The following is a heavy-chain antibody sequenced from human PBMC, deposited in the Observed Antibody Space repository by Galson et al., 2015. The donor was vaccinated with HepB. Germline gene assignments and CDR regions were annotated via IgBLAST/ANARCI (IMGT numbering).Heavy chain of an antibody. V-gene: IGHV2-5*02. CDR3: AYNYNFWTHYSPNYIWFDP. D-gene: IGHD3/OR15-3a*01. J-gene: IGHJ5*02. CDR1: GFSLSTTGAG. CDR2: IYWDDDK. Sequence: PALVKPTQTLTLTCTFSGFSLSTTGAGVGWIRQPPGKAPEWLALIYWDDDKHYSPSLKSRLTITKDTSKNQVVLTMTNMDPVDTATYSCAYNYNFWTHYSPNYIWFDPWGQGTLVTVSS.